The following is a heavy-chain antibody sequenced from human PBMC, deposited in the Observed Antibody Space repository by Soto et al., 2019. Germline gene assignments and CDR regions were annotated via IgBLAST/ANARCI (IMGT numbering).Heavy chain of an antibody. CDR3: ARVSDFWNGYYWGNFDY. CDR2: IYYSGTT. CDR1: GGSVSSGYYY. D-gene: IGHD3-3*01. V-gene: IGHV4-61*03. Sequence: SETLSLTCTVSGGSVSSGYYYWSWIRQPPGKGLEWIGYIYYSGTTDYNPSLGSRATIAADTARNHFSLRLNSVTAADTAVYFCARVSDFWNGYYWGNFDYWGPGTLVTVSS. J-gene: IGHJ4*02.